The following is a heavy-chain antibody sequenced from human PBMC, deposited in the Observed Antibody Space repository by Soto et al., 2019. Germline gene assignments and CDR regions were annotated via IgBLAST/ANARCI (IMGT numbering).Heavy chain of an antibody. J-gene: IGHJ4*02. V-gene: IGHV4-39*01. CDR2: IYYSGST. CDR3: ASHMFRGAPFDY. Sequence: SLTCTVSGGSISSSSYYWGWIRQPPGKGLEWIGNIYYSGSTYYNPSLKSRVTISVDTSKNQFSLKLSSVTAADTAVYYCASHMFRGAPFDYWGQGTLVTVSS. D-gene: IGHD3-10*01. CDR1: GGSISSSSYY.